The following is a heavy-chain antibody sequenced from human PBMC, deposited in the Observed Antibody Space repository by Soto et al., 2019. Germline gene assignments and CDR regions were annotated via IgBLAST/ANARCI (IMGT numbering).Heavy chain of an antibody. J-gene: IGHJ4*02. CDR2: ISVTGDT. CDR3: AKSLSMATSFDY. V-gene: IGHV3-23*01. Sequence: GGALRLSCAASGFTFRSYAMNWVRQVPGKGPEWVSHISVTGDTYYADSVKGRFTISRDNSKNTLFLQMNSLRAEDTAVYYCAKSLSMATSFDYWGQGTPVTVSS. D-gene: IGHD2-21*01. CDR1: GFTFRSYA.